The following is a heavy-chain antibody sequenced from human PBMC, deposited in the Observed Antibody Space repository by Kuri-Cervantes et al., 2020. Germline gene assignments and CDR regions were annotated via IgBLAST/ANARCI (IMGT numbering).Heavy chain of an antibody. CDR1: GGTFSSYT. CDR3: ARSRRDYGDYVHWFDP. J-gene: IGHJ5*02. D-gene: IGHD4-17*01. V-gene: IGHV1-69*02. Sequence: SVKVSCKASGGTFSSYTISWVRQAPGQGLEWMGRIIPILGIANYAQKFQGRVTITADKSTSTAYMELSSLRSEGTAVYYCARSRRDYGDYVHWFDPWGQGTLVTVSS. CDR2: IIPILGIA.